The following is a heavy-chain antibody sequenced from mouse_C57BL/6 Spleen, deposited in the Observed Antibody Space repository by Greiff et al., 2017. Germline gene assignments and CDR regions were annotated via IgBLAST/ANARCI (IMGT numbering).Heavy chain of an antibody. CDR2: INPNNGGT. Sequence: EVQLQQSGPELVKPGASVKIPCKASGYTFTDYNMDWVKQSHGKSLEWIGDINPNNGGTIYNQKFEGKATLTVDKSSSTAYMELRSLTSEDTAVYYCARFDYDDIYYAMDYWGQGTSVTVSS. D-gene: IGHD2-4*01. CDR1: GYTFTDYN. V-gene: IGHV1-18*01. CDR3: ARFDYDDIYYAMDY. J-gene: IGHJ4*01.